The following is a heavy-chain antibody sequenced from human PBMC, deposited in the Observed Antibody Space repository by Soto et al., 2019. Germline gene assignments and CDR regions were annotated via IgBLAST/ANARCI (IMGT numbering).Heavy chain of an antibody. CDR2: INNDETTT. CDR1: GFAFRSYW. V-gene: IGHV3-74*01. D-gene: IGHD3-16*01. CDR3: ASGVVGGVIVH. J-gene: IGHJ5*02. Sequence: EVQLVESGGGLVQPGGSLRLSCAASGFAFRSYWMHWVRQVPGKGLVWVSRINNDETTTNYADSVKGRFTISRDNAENTLYLQMNSLRVEDTAVYYCASGVVGGVIVHWGQGTLVTVSP.